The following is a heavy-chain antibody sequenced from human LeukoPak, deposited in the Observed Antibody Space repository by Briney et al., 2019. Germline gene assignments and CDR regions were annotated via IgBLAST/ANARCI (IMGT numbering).Heavy chain of an antibody. J-gene: IGHJ4*02. CDR1: GGSISSSSYY. CDR3: ARDATMT. D-gene: IGHD3-22*01. Sequence: SETLSLTCTVSGGSISSSSYYWGWIRQPPGKGLEWIGSIYYSGSTYYNPSLKSRVTISVDTSKNQFSLKLSSVTAADTAVYYCARDATMTWGQGTLVTVSS. CDR2: IYYSGST. V-gene: IGHV4-39*07.